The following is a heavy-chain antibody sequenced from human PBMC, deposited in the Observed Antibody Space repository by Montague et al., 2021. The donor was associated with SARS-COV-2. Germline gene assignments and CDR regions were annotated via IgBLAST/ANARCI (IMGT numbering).Heavy chain of an antibody. CDR2: ISSSSSYI. CDR3: ARALHGYYDILTGYSMHMDLPPYFDY. J-gene: IGHJ4*02. CDR1: GFTFSNYA. V-gene: IGHV3-21*01. D-gene: IGHD3-9*01. Sequence: SLRLSCAASGFTFSNYAMSWARQAPGKGLEWVSSISSSSSYIYYADSVKGRFTISRDNAKNSLYLQMNSLRAEDTAVYYCARALHGYYDILTGYSMHMDLPPYFDYWGQGTLVTVSS.